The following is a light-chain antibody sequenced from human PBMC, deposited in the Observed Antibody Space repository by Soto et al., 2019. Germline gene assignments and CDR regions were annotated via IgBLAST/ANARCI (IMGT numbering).Light chain of an antibody. J-gene: IGKJ4*01. CDR3: QNYNSAPLT. Sequence: DIQMTQSPSTLSGSVGDRVTITCRASQTISSWLAWYQQKPGKAPKLLIYKASTLQSGVPSRFSGGGSGADFTLTISSLQPEDVATYYCQNYNSAPLTFGGGTKVEIK. CDR2: KAS. CDR1: QTISSW. V-gene: IGKV1-27*01.